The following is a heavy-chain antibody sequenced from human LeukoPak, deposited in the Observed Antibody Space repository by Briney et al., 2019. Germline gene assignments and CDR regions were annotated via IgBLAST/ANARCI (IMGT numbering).Heavy chain of an antibody. CDR3: AKDRLRWLRGPDDYMDV. CDR1: GFTFSSYA. Sequence: GGSLRLSCAASGFTFSSYAMSWVRQAPGKGLEWVSGISGRDASSGSDASTDYADSVKGRFTISRDNPKNTVYLQMNGLRVEDTAVYYCAKDRLRWLRGPDDYMDVWGKGTTVTVSS. CDR2: ISGRDASSGSDAST. D-gene: IGHD4-17*01. J-gene: IGHJ6*03. V-gene: IGHV3-21*04.